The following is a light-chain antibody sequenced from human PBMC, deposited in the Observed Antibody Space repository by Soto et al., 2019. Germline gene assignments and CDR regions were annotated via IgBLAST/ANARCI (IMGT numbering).Light chain of an antibody. J-gene: IGKJ1*01. CDR2: DAS. CDR3: QQYNAN. V-gene: IGKV1-5*01. CDR1: QSISSW. Sequence: DIQMTQSPSTLSASVGDRVTITCRASQSISSWLAWYQSKPGKAPKLLIYDASTLKIGVPSRFSGSGSGTEFTLTISSLQPDDFATYYCQQYNANFGQGTKVDIK.